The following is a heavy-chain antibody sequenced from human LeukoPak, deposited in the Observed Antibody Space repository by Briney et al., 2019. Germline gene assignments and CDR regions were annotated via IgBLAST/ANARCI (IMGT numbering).Heavy chain of an antibody. CDR1: GFTFSNYA. V-gene: IGHV3-23*01. Sequence: GGSLRLSCAASGFTFSNYAMNWVRQAPGKGLEWVSLISGSGVNTYYADSVKGRFTISRDNSKNTVSLQMDSLRGEDTAVYYCAKDVRVGGGGMDVWGQGTPVTVSS. D-gene: IGHD1-26*01. CDR2: ISGSGVNT. CDR3: AKDVRVGGGGMDV. J-gene: IGHJ6*02.